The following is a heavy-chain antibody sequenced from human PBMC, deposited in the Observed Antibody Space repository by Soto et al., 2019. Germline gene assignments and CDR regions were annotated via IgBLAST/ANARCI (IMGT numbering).Heavy chain of an antibody. CDR3: ASTSNTEHNTTNPFDY. CDR1: GYTFPSYY. J-gene: IGHJ4*02. CDR2: INPSGGST. D-gene: IGHD1-1*01. V-gene: IGHV1-46*01. Sequence: ASVKVSCKASGYTFPSYYMHCVRQAPGQGLEWMGIINPSGGSTSYAQKFQGRVTMTRDTSTSTVYMELSSLRSEDTAVYYCASTSNTEHNTTNPFDYWGQGTLVTVSS.